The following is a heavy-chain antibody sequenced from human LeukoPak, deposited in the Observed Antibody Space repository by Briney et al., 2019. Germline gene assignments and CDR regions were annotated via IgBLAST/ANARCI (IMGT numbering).Heavy chain of an antibody. J-gene: IGHJ5*01. D-gene: IGHD3-10*01. CDR3: ARHGNHFGSGSYYRYWFDS. V-gene: IGHV5-10-1*01. CDR1: GYIFSNYW. Sequence: PGESLKISCKGSGYIFSNYWITWVRQMPGKGLEWMGRIDPSDSYLNYSPSFEGHVTISVDKSISTAYLQWTSLQASDTAMYYCARHGNHFGSGSYYRYWFDSWGQGTLVTVSS. CDR2: IDPSDSYL.